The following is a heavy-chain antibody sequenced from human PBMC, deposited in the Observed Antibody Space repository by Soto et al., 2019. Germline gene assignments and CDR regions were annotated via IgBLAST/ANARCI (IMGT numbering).Heavy chain of an antibody. CDR1: GFKFSDYW. Sequence: GGSLRLSCAASGFKFSDYWMSWFRQAPGKGLEWVGNIKHDTSEAHYADSVKGRFTITRDNIKNFLFLQMNGLRSDDTASYYCERDGLLFSGPYRPSRFDYWGLGTLVTVSS. V-gene: IGHV3-7*03. J-gene: IGHJ4*02. CDR2: IKHDTSEA. CDR3: ERDGLLFSGPYRPSRFDY. D-gene: IGHD3-16*02.